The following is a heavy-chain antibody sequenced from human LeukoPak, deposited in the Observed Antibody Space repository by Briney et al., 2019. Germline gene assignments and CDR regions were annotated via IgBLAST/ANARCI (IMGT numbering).Heavy chain of an antibody. J-gene: IGHJ5*02. CDR1: GGSISSYY. D-gene: IGHD3-22*01. CDR3: ARGGMYYYDSSGYLRGNWFDP. Sequence: SETLSLTCTVSGGSISSYYWSWIRQPPGKGLEWIGYIYYSGSTNYNPSLKSRVTISVDTSKNQFSLKLSSVTAADTAVYYCARGGMYYYDSSGYLRGNWFDPWGQGTLVTVSS. CDR2: IYYSGST. V-gene: IGHV4-59*08.